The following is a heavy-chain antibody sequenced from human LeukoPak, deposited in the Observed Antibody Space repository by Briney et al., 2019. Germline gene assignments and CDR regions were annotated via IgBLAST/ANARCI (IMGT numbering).Heavy chain of an antibody. D-gene: IGHD2-15*01. CDR3: TRDGGASGYEWSYAFDI. CDR2: IRSKAYGGTT. J-gene: IGHJ3*02. V-gene: IGHV3-49*04. Sequence: GGSLRLSCTASGFTFGDYAMSWVRQAPGKGLEWVGFIRSKAYGGTTEYAASVKGRFTISRDDSKSIAYLQMNSLKTEDTAVYYCTRDGGASGYEWSYAFDIWGQGTMVTVPS. CDR1: GFTFGDYA.